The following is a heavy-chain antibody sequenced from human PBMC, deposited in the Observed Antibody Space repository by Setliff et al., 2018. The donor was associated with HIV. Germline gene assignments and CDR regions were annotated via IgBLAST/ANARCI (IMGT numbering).Heavy chain of an antibody. V-gene: IGHV3-7*03. CDR3: VKALSGPPPDCSSPNCYICKWFDP. D-gene: IGHD2-2*01. CDR1: EFTFSEYW. Sequence: GGSLRLSCAASEFTFSEYWMTWVRQAPGKGLEWLANIKQDESEIYYVDSVRGRFTVSRDNARNLLFLQMNDLRADDTAMYYCVKALSGPPPDCSSPNCYICKWFDPWGQGTLVTVSS. CDR2: IKQDESEI. J-gene: IGHJ5*02.